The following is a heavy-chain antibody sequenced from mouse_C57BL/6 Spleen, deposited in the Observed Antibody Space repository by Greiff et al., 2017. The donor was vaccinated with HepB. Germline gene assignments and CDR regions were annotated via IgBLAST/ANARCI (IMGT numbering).Heavy chain of an antibody. CDR3: ARHYYYYGSSCVDY. CDR2: ISSGGSYT. D-gene: IGHD1-1*01. Sequence: EVHLVESGGDLVKPGGSLKLSCAASGFTFSSYGMSWVRQTPDKRLEWVATISSGGSYTYYPDSVKGRFTISRDNAKNTLYLQMSSLKSEDTAMYYCARHYYYYGSSCVDYWGEGTTLTVSS. CDR1: GFTFSSYG. V-gene: IGHV5-6*01. J-gene: IGHJ2*01.